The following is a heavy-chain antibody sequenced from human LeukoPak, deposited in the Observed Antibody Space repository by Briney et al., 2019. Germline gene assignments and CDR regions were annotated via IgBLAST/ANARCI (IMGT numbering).Heavy chain of an antibody. D-gene: IGHD2-21*01. CDR1: GGSISSYY. CDR2: IYYSGST. CDR3: ARDTAFGGDRWYYGMDV. V-gene: IGHV4-59*01. Sequence: PSETLSLTCTVSGGSISSYYWSWIRQPPGKGLEWIGYIYYSGSTNYNPSLKSRVTISVDTSKNQFSLKLSSVTAADTAVYYCARDTAFGGDRWYYGMDVWGQGTTVTVSS. J-gene: IGHJ6*02.